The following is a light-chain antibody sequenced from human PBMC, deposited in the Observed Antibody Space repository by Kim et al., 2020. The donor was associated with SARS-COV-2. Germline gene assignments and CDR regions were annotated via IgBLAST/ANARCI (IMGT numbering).Light chain of an antibody. J-gene: IGLJ3*02. CDR2: GKI. V-gene: IGLV3-19*01. CDR1: SLRSYY. CDR3: NSRDSSGNHWV. Sequence: ALGQTVRITCQGDSLRSYYANWYQQKPGQAPVLVIYGKINRPSGIPDRFSGSSSGNTASLTITGAPAEDEADYYCNSRDSSGNHWVFGGGTQLTVL.